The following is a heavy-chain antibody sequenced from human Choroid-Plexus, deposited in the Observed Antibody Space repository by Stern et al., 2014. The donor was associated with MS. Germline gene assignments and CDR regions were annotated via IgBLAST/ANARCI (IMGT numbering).Heavy chain of an antibody. D-gene: IGHD2/OR15-2a*01. Sequence: VQLVESGGGVVQPGRPLRLPCVASGFTFGSCAMHWVRQAPGKGLEWEAGLSYDGSHKYYADSVKVRFTISRDNSQNTLYMQMSSLSPEDTAVYFCAKDLQYLTYFFDHWGQGSLVTVSS. CDR3: AKDLQYLTYFFDH. V-gene: IGHV3-30*18. CDR2: LSYDGSHK. J-gene: IGHJ5*02. CDR1: GFTFGSCA.